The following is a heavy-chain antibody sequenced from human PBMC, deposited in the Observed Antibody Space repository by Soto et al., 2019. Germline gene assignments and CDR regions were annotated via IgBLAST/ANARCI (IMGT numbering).Heavy chain of an antibody. CDR2: IYPGDSDT. Sequence: GESLKISCKGSGYSFTSYWIGWVRQMPGKGLEWMGIIYPGDSDTRYSPSFQGQVTISADKSISTAYLQWSSLKASDTAMYYCARTYSSSWYYNYYYGMDVWGQGTTVTV. CDR3: ARTYSSSWYYNYYYGMDV. D-gene: IGHD6-13*01. J-gene: IGHJ6*02. CDR1: GYSFTSYW. V-gene: IGHV5-51*01.